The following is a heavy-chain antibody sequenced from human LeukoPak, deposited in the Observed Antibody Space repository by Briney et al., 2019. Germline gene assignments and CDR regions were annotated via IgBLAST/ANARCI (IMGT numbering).Heavy chain of an antibody. D-gene: IGHD4-17*01. Sequence: DSVKGRFTISRDNANNSLYLQMTSLRDEDTAVYYCAKTHDYGDYVFDYWGQGTLVTVSS. V-gene: IGHV3-7*01. J-gene: IGHJ4*02. CDR3: AKTHDYGDYVFDY.